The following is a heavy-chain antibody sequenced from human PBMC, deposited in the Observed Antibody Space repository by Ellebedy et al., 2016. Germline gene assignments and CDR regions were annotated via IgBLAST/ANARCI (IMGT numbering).Heavy chain of an antibody. CDR2: IYGNGDE. J-gene: IGHJ4*02. Sequence: SGPTLVNPTQTLTLTCTFSGFSLDTSAVVVGWIRQPPGKALEWLSFIYGNGDERYRPSLRSRLTITKDTSKNQVVLTMTNMDPVDTATYFCAHKPINREVDYWGQGILVTVSA. V-gene: IGHV2-5*01. D-gene: IGHD1-14*01. CDR1: GFSLDTSAVV. CDR3: AHKPINREVDY.